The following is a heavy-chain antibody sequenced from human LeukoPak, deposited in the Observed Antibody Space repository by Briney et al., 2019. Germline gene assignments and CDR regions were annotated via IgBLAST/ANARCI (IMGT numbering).Heavy chain of an antibody. J-gene: IGHJ4*02. V-gene: IGHV3-21*01. CDR2: ISGSSRHK. Sequence: GGSLILSCAASGFTFSSYTMNWVRQAPGKGLEWVSSISGSSRHKYYADSVKGRFTISRDNAKNSLYLQMNSLGAEDTAVYYCARTANFAAGYYIDYWGQGTLVTVSS. D-gene: IGHD6-13*01. CDR1: GFTFSSYT. CDR3: ARTANFAAGYYIDY.